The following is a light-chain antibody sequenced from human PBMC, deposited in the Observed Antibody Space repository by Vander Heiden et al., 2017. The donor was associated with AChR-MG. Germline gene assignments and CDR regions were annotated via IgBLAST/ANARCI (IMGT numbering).Light chain of an antibody. V-gene: IGKV3-15*01. Sequence: EIVMTQSPGTLSVSLGERVTLSCRASQSVNTDLAWYQQRPGQAPRLLIYDASTRATGLPARFSGSGSGTDFTLTISGLQSEDFAIYFCQQYNNWPPFTFGQGTKLEI. J-gene: IGKJ2*01. CDR3: QQYNNWPPFT. CDR1: QSVNTD. CDR2: DAS.